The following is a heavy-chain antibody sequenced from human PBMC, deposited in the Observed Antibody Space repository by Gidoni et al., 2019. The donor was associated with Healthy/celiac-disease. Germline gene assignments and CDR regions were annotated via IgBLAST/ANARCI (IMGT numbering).Heavy chain of an antibody. Sequence: EVQLVQSGAEVKKSGESLKISCKGSGSSFTSYWNGWVRQMPGKGLEWMGIIFPGDSDTRYSPSFQGQVTISADKSISTAYLQWSSLKASDTAMYYCARHFLSYSGSQGWFDPWGQGTLVTVSS. CDR2: IFPGDSDT. J-gene: IGHJ5*02. CDR3: ARHFLSYSGSQGWFDP. CDR1: GSSFTSYW. D-gene: IGHD1-26*01. V-gene: IGHV5-51*01.